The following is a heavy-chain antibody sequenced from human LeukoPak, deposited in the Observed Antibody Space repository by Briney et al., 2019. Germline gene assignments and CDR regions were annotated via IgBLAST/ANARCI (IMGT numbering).Heavy chain of an antibody. CDR1: GGSISSSSYY. CDR2: IYYSGST. D-gene: IGHD6-19*01. J-gene: IGHJ5*02. CDR3: ARGLLTGYSSLYWFDP. V-gene: IGHV4-61*01. Sequence: PSETLSLTCTVSGGSISSSSYYWSWIRQPPGKGLEWIGYIYYSGSTNYNPSLKSRVTISVDTSKNQFSLKLSSVTAADTAVYYCARGLLTGYSSLYWFDPWGQGTLVTVSS.